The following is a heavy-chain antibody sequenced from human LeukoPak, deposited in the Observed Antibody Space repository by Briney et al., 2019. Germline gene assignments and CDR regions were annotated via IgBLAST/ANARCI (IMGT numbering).Heavy chain of an antibody. V-gene: IGHV1-18*04. Sequence: ASVKVSCKASGYAFTGYYMHWVRQAPGQGLEWMGWISAYNGNTNYAQKLQGRVTMTTDTSTSTAYMELRSLRSDDTAVYYCARDQITRLAVTVLFDYWGQGTLVTVSS. CDR3: ARDQITRLAVTVLFDY. D-gene: IGHD2-21*02. CDR2: ISAYNGNT. J-gene: IGHJ4*02. CDR1: GYAFTGYY.